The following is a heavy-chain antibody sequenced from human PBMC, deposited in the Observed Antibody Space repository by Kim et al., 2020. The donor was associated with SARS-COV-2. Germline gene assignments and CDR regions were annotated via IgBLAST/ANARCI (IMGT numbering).Heavy chain of an antibody. Sequence: QKFQCRVTITRDTAVSTADMELSSLRSEDTAVYYCARTHLIAAISGSFDYWGQGTLVTVSS. J-gene: IGHJ4*02. V-gene: IGHV1-3*01. D-gene: IGHD6-6*01. CDR3: ARTHLIAAISGSFDY.